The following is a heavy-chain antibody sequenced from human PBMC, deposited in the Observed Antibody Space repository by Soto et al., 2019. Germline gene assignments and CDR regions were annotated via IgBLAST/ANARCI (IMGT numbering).Heavy chain of an antibody. CDR3: VRVYDIWGEDWFDP. J-gene: IGHJ5*02. D-gene: IGHD3-9*01. CDR2: ISDFEAGA. CDR1: GYTYSNYG. V-gene: IGHV1-18*01. Sequence: QVQLVQSGTEVKKPGASVKVSCKASGYTYSNYGISWVRQAAGQGLEWMGWISDFEAGANYGQRFRGRVTQTIDTSTSTAYMELRRLTSDDTAVSYCVRVYDIWGEDWFDPWRQGTLVIVSS.